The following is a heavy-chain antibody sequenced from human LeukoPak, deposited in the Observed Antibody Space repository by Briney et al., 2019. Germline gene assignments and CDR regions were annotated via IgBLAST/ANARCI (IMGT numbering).Heavy chain of an antibody. CDR1: GFSSGSYS. CDR3: ARILFSGGNEYFQT. Sequence: PGGSLRLSCAASGFSSGSYSMSWVRQASGKGLECVSCNMSSGGSTFYAHSVKGRFTISRDDSKNTLYLQMNSLRAEDTAVYYCARILFSGGNEYFQTWGQGTLVTVSS. V-gene: IGHV3-23*01. J-gene: IGHJ1*01. D-gene: IGHD4-23*01. CDR2: NMSSGGST.